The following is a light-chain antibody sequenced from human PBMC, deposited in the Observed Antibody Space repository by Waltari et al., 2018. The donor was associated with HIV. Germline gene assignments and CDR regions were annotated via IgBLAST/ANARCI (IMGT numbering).Light chain of an antibody. V-gene: IGKV3-11*01. CDR3: QQRSNWLT. CDR2: DAS. J-gene: IGKJ4*01. Sequence: IVFTQSPATLSLSPGARPTPPCRARQSVSSTLACYQQNPGQAPRLLIYDASNRATGIPARFSGSGSGTDFTLTISSLEPEDFAVYYCQQRSNWLTFGGGTKVEIK. CDR1: QSVSST.